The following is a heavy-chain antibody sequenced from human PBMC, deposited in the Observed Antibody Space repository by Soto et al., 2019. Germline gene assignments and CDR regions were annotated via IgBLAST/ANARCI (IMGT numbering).Heavy chain of an antibody. D-gene: IGHD3-16*02. V-gene: IGHV4-59*08. CDR1: GGSISSYY. Sequence: TSQTMSVTCSVAGGSISSYYGSWIRQHPGKGLEWIGYIYYSGSTNYNPSLKSRVTISVDTSKNQFSLKLSSVTAADTAVYYCASLKYDYVWGSYRYTSLFDYWGQGTLVTVSS. CDR2: IYYSGST. J-gene: IGHJ4*02. CDR3: ASLKYDYVWGSYRYTSLFDY.